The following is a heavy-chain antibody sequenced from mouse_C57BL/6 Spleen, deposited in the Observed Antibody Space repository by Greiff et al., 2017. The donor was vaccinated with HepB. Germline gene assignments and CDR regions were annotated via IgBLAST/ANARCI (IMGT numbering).Heavy chain of an antibody. J-gene: IGHJ4*01. CDR3: ARDRGRVIPYYYAMDY. D-gene: IGHD1-1*01. V-gene: IGHV5-16*01. CDR1: GFTFSDYY. Sequence: EVNLVESEGGLVQPGSSMKLSCTASGFTFSDYYMAWVRQVPEKGLEWVANINYDGSSTYYLDSLKSRFIISRDNAKNILYLQMSSLKSEDTATYYCARDRGRVIPYYYAMDYWGQGTSVTVSS. CDR2: INYDGSST.